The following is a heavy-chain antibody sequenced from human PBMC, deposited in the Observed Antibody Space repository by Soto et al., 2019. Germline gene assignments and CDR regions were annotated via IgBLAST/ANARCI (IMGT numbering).Heavy chain of an antibody. J-gene: IGHJ5*02. V-gene: IGHV4-59*08. CDR3: ASQVVSPYYDILTGYYKDWFDP. CDR2: IYYSGST. CDR1: GGSISSYY. D-gene: IGHD3-9*01. Sequence: SETLSLTCTVSGGSISSYYWSWIRQPPGKGLEWIGYIYYSGSTNYNPSLKSRVTISVDTSKNQFSLKLSSVTAADTAVYYCASQVVSPYYDILTGYYKDWFDPWGQGTLVTVSS.